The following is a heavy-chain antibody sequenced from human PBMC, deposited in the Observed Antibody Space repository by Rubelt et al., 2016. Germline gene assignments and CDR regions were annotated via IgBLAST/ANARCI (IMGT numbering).Heavy chain of an antibody. V-gene: IGHV1-3*01. J-gene: IGHJ4*02. CDR2: INAGNGNT. CDR1: GYSFTTYS. D-gene: IGHD6-19*01. CDR3: ATGYSSGWYVAY. Sequence: QVQLVQSGAEVKKPGASVKVSCKAAGYSFTTYSIHWVRQAPGQRLEWMGWINAGNGNTKYSQKFQGRSPITREPSASTAYMELSSLRSEETAIYYCATGYSSGWYVAYWGQGTLVTVSS.